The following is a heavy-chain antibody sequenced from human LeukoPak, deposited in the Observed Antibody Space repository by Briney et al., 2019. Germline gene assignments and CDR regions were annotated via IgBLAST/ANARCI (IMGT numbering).Heavy chain of an antibody. CDR1: GYTFTGYY. V-gene: IGHV1-2*06. CDR3: ARAVDSSGYYNDY. Sequence: VASVKVSCKASGYTFTGYYMHWVRQAPGQGLEWMGRINPNSGGTNYAQKFQGRVTMTRDTSISTAYMELSRLRSDDTAVYYCARAVDSSGYYNDYWGQGTLVTVSS. J-gene: IGHJ4*02. CDR2: INPNSGGT. D-gene: IGHD3-22*01.